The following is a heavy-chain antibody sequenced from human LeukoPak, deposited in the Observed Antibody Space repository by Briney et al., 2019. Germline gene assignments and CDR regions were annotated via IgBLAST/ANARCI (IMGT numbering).Heavy chain of an antibody. V-gene: IGHV4-61*01. J-gene: IGHJ4*02. CDR1: GGSVSSGSYY. CDR2: IYYSGST. Sequence: SETLSLTCSVSGGSVSSGSYYWSWIRQPPGKGLEWIGYIYYSGSTNYNPSLKSRVTISVDTSKNQFSLKLSSVTVADTAVYYCARGAYCSGGSCYPEHFDYWGQGTLVTVSS. D-gene: IGHD2-15*01. CDR3: ARGAYCSGGSCYPEHFDY.